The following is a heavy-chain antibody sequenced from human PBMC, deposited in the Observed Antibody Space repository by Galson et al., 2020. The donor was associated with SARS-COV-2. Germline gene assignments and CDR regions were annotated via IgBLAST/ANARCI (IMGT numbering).Heavy chain of an antibody. CDR3: ARGAYYDLLTGYNYYYGLDV. Sequence: GESLKISCAASGFTFSGYSMNWVRQAPGKGLEWVSYIFSSSSSILYADSVKGRFTISRDNAKNSLYLQMDSLRDEDTAVYYCARGAYYDLLTGYNYYYGLDVWGQGTTVTVSS. D-gene: IGHD3-9*01. J-gene: IGHJ6*02. CDR2: IFSSSSSI. CDR1: GFTFSGYS. V-gene: IGHV3-48*02.